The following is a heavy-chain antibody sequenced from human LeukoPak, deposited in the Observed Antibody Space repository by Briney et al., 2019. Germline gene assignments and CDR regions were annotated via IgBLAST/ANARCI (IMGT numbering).Heavy chain of an antibody. CDR3: AKDIAATYFKAFDI. CDR2: ISYDGSNK. D-gene: IGHD6-25*01. CDR1: GFTFSSYG. J-gene: IGHJ3*02. Sequence: GGSLRLSCAASGFTFSSYGMHWVRQAPGKGLEWVAVISYDGSNKYYADSVKGRFTISRDNSKNTLYLQMNSLRAEDTALYYCAKDIAATYFKAFDIWGQGTMVTVSS. V-gene: IGHV3-30*18.